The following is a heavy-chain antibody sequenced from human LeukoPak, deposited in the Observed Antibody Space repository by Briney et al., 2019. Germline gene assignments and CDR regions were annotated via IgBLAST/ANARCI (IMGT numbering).Heavy chain of an antibody. J-gene: IGHJ6*02. V-gene: IGHV4-34*01. CDR2: INHSGST. CDR3: ARGPTYYYDSSGYYYYYGMDV. Sequence: SETLSLTCAVYGGSLSGYYWSWIRQPPGKGLEWIGEINHSGSTNYNPSLKSRVTISVDTSKNQFSLKLSSVTAADTAVYYCARGPTYYYDSSGYYYYYGMDVWGQGTTVTVSS. CDR1: GGSLSGYY. D-gene: IGHD3-22*01.